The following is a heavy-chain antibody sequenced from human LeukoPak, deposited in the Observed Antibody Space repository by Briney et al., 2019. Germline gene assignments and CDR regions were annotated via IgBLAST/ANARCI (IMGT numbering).Heavy chain of an antibody. J-gene: IGHJ4*02. Sequence: ASVKVSCKASGYTFTGYYMHWVRQAPGQGLEWMGWINPNCGGTNYAQRFQGRVTMTRDTSISTAYMELSRLRSDDTAVYYCARDVAQYTSSSDFDYWGQGTLVTVSS. CDR2: INPNCGGT. V-gene: IGHV1-2*02. CDR1: GYTFTGYY. D-gene: IGHD6-6*01. CDR3: ARDVAQYTSSSDFDY.